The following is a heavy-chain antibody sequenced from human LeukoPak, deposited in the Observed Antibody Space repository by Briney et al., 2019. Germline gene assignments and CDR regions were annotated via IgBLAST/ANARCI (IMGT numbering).Heavy chain of an antibody. CDR2: ISAYNGNT. CDR3: ARGGYYYDSSGYYHIDY. CDR1: GYTFTSYG. V-gene: IGHV1-18*01. J-gene: IGHJ4*02. Sequence: ASVKVPCKASGYTFTSYGISWVRQAPGQGLEWMGWISAYNGNTNYAQKLQGRVTMTRNTSISTAYMELSSLRSEDTAVYYCARGGYYYDSSGYYHIDYWGQGTLVTVSS. D-gene: IGHD3-22*01.